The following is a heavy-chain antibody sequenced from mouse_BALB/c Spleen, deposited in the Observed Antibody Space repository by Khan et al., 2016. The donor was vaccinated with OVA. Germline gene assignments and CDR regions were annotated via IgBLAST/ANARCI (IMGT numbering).Heavy chain of an antibody. D-gene: IGHD1-1*01. CDR2: VSTGGSYT. CDR1: GFTFSTYG. V-gene: IGHV5-6*02. Sequence: DVMLVESGGDLVKPGGSLKLSCAASGFTFSTYGMSWVRQAPDKRLEWVATVSTGGSYTYYPDSVKGRFTISRDNAKKTLYLPMSGLRSEDTAMFYCTRLAYYYDSEGFAYWGQGTLVTVSA. J-gene: IGHJ3*01. CDR3: TRLAYYYDSEGFAY.